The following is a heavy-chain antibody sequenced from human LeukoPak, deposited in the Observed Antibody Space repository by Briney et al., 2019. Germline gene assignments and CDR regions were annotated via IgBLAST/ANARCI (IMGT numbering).Heavy chain of an antibody. CDR3: AREYSSFEY. J-gene: IGHJ4*02. Sequence: SETLSLTCTVSGGSISSYYWHWIRQPQAPGLERNGYINYSGSTDYKPSLKSRVTISVDTSNNQFSLNLRSVTAADTAVYYCAREYSSFEYWGQGSLVTVSS. V-gene: IGHV4-59*01. CDR1: GGSISSYY. CDR2: INYSGST. D-gene: IGHD3-22*01.